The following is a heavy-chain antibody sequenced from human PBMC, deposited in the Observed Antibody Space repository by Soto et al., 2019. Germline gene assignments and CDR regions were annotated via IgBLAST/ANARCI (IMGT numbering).Heavy chain of an antibody. J-gene: IGHJ6*02. Sequence: QVQLVQSGAEVKKPGSSVKVSCKASGGTFSSYAISWVRQAPGQGLEWMGGIIPIFGTANYAQKFQGRVTITADKSTSTAYMELSSLRSDDTAVYYFASPTLDYYYYYGMDVWGHGTTVTVSS. V-gene: IGHV1-69*14. CDR2: IIPIFGTA. CDR3: ASPTLDYYYYYGMDV. CDR1: GGTFSSYA.